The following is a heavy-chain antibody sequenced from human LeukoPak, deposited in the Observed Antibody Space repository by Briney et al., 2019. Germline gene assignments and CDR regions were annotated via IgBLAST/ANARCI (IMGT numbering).Heavy chain of an antibody. V-gene: IGHV4-4*09. CDR2: IYTSGST. CDR3: ARHLGGSPYSGSPTLFDY. CDR1: GGSISSYY. D-gene: IGHD1-26*01. J-gene: IGHJ4*02. Sequence: PSETLSLTCTVSGGSISSYYWSWIRQPPGKGLEWIGYIYTSGSTNYNPSLKSRVTISVDTSKNQFSLKLSSVTAADTAVYYCARHLGGSPYSGSPTLFDYWGQRTLVTVSS.